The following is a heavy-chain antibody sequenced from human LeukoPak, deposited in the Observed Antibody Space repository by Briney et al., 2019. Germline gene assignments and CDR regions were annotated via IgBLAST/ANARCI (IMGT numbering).Heavy chain of an antibody. J-gene: IGHJ4*02. V-gene: IGHV4-59*01. D-gene: IGHD3-22*01. CDR2: IYYSGST. CDR1: GGSISSYY. Sequence: SETLSLTCTVSGGSISSYYWSWIRQPPGKGLEWIGYIYYSGSTNYNPSLKSRVTISVDTSKNQFSLKLSSVTAADAAVYYCARVRANYYDSSGYLLDYWGQGTLVTVSS. CDR3: ARVRANYYDSSGYLLDY.